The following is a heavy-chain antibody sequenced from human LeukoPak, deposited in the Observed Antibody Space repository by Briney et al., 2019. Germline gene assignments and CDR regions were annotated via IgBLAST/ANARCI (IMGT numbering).Heavy chain of an antibody. CDR2: ISSNGGST. CDR3: VKDLPPGIAVAGTFDY. D-gene: IGHD6-19*01. Sequence: GGSLRLSCSASGFTFSRYAMHWVRQAPGKGLEYVSAISSNGGSTYYADSVKGRFTISRDNSKNTLYLQMSSLRAEDTAVYYCVKDLPPGIAVAGTFDYWGQGTLVTVSS. J-gene: IGHJ4*02. CDR1: GFTFSRYA. V-gene: IGHV3-64D*09.